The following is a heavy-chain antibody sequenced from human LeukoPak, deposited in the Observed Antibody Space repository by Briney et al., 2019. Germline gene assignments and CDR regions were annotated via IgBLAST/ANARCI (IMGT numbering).Heavy chain of an antibody. J-gene: IGHJ4*02. CDR1: GFTFSTYG. CDR3: ARVPRHYDSSGYYFFDY. Sequence: PGRSLRLSCAASGFTFSTYGMNWVRQAPGKGLEWVSYISGSSATIYYADSVKGRFTVSRDNAKNSLYLQMNSLRAEDTAVYYCARVPRHYDSSGYYFFDYWGQGTLVTVSS. V-gene: IGHV3-48*01. CDR2: ISGSSATI. D-gene: IGHD3-22*01.